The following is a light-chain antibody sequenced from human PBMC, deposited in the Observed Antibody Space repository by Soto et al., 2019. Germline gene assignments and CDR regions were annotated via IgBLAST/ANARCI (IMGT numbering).Light chain of an antibody. CDR1: QSISSSY. J-gene: IGKJ3*01. Sequence: EIVLTQSPGTLSLSPGERATLSCRASQSISSSYLAWYQQKPGQAPRLLVDGASSRATGIPDRFSGSGSGTDFTLTISILETEDVAVYYCQQYGSSRFTFGPGTKVDIK. CDR2: GAS. V-gene: IGKV3-20*01. CDR3: QQYGSSRFT.